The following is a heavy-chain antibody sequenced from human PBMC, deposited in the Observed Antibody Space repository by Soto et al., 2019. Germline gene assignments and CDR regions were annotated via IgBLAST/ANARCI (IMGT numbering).Heavy chain of an antibody. D-gene: IGHD3-22*01. CDR3: ARDLYDSSGYFDY. CDR1: GFTVSSHY. J-gene: IGHJ4*02. Sequence: EVQLVESGGGLIQPGGSLRLSCAASGFTVSSHYMSWVRQAPGKGLEWVSVIYSGGSTYYADSVKGRFTISRDNSKNTLYLQMNSLRAEDTAVYYCARDLYDSSGYFDYWGQGTLVTVSS. V-gene: IGHV3-53*01. CDR2: IYSGGST.